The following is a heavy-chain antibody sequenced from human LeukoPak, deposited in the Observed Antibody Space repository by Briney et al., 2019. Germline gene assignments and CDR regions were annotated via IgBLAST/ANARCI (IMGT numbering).Heavy chain of an antibody. CDR1: GFTFSSAW. D-gene: IGHD4-17*01. Sequence: GGSLRLSCAASGFTFSSAWMSWVRQGPGKGLEWVGRMKSKTGAGTTDYAAPVKGRFTISRDDSRNTLYLQMNSLKTEDTAVYYCTTDGDYGDGLRGDYWGQGTLVTVSS. J-gene: IGHJ4*02. CDR2: MKSKTGAGTT. V-gene: IGHV3-15*01. CDR3: TTDGDYGDGLRGDY.